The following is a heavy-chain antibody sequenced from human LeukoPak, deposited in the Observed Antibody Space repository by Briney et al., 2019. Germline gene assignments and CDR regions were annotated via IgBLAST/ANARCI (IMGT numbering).Heavy chain of an antibody. J-gene: IGHJ6*02. Sequence: PSETLSLTCTVSGGSISSYYWRWIRQPAGKGLEWIGRIYTSGSTNYNPSLKSRVTMSVDTSKNQFSLKLSSVTAADTAVYYCARDHGYSKVGYSDYYYGMDVWGQGTTVTVSS. V-gene: IGHV4-4*07. D-gene: IGHD6-13*01. CDR3: ARDHGYSKVGYSDYYYGMDV. CDR1: GGSISSYY. CDR2: IYTSGST.